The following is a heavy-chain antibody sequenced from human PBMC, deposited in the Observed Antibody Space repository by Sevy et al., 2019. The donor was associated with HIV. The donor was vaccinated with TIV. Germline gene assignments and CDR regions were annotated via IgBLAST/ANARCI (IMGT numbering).Heavy chain of an antibody. CDR2: ISWNSGSI. V-gene: IGHV3-9*01. CDR1: GFTFDDYA. Sequence: GGSLRLSCAASGFTFDDYAMRWVRQAPGKGLEWVSGISWNSGSIGYADSVKGRFTISRDNAKNSLYLQMNSLRAEDTALYYCAKDVTRSGMVRPAVAFDIWGQGTMVTVSS. D-gene: IGHD3-10*01. CDR3: AKDVTRSGMVRPAVAFDI. J-gene: IGHJ3*02.